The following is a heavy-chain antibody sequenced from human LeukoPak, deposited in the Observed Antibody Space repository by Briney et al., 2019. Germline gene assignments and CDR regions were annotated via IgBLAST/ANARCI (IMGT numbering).Heavy chain of an antibody. CDR3: ARGGVAHDAFDI. Sequence: PGGSLRLSCAASGFTFSSYSMNWVRQAPGKGLEWVSSISSSSSYIYYADSVKGRFTISRDNAKNSLYLQMNSLRAEDTAVYYCARGGVAHDAFDIWGQGTMVTVSS. V-gene: IGHV3-21*01. CDR2: ISSSSSYI. J-gene: IGHJ3*02. CDR1: GFTFSSYS. D-gene: IGHD3-3*01.